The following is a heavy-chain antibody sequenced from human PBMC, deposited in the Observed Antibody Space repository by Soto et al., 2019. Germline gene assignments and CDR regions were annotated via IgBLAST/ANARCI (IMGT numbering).Heavy chain of an antibody. Sequence: EVQLLESGGGLVQPGGSLRLSCAASGFTFSSYAMSWVRQAPGKGLEWVSAITANGVSTYYADSVKGRFTISRDNSKNTLYIQMNSLRAEDTGVYYGAKALLTYCSGGTWHPRGAFGFWGQGRM. CDR1: GFTFSSYA. J-gene: IGHJ3*01. D-gene: IGHD2-15*01. V-gene: IGHV3-23*01. CDR2: ITANGVST. CDR3: AKALLTYCSGGTWHPRGAFGF.